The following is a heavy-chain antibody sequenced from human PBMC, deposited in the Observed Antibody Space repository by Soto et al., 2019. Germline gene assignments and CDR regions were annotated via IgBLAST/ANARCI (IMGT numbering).Heavy chain of an antibody. J-gene: IGHJ5*02. Sequence: QVQLVQPGAEVKKPGASVKVSCKASGYTFTRYDIRWVRQATGQGLEWMGWMNPDSGNTGYAQKFQGRVAMTRNTSTSTAYMELSSLTSDDTAVYFCARGGSYSGAYYSWIDPWGQGTLVTVSS. CDR3: ARGGSYSGAYYSWIDP. V-gene: IGHV1-8*01. CDR1: GYTFTRYD. CDR2: MNPDSGNT. D-gene: IGHD1-26*01.